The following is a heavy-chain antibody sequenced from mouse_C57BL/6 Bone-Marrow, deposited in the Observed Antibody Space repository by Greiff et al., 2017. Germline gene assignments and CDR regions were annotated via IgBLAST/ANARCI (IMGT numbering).Heavy chain of an antibody. J-gene: IGHJ2*01. CDR2: IYPRSGNT. D-gene: IGHD4-1*01. CDR3: ARRTGTDY. Sequence: QVQLQQSGAELVKPGASVKLSCKASGYTFTEYTIHWVKQRSGQGLEWIGEIYPRSGNTYYNEKFKGKATLTADKSSSTAYMELRSLTSEDSAVYFCARRTGTDYWGQGTTLTVSS. CDR1: GYTFTEYT. V-gene: IGHV1-81*01.